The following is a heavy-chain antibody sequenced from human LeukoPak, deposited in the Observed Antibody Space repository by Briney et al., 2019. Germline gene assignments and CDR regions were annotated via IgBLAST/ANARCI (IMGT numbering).Heavy chain of an antibody. CDR2: ISSSSIHI. D-gene: IGHD2-8*01. Sequence: GGSLRLSCVASGFTFSSYRMNWVRQAPGKGLEWVSSISSSSIHIYYADSVKGRFTISRDNAKNSVYLQMSSLRAEDTAVYYCARALNGDHEDYWGQGTLVTVSS. V-gene: IGHV3-21*01. CDR3: ARALNGDHEDY. CDR1: GFTFSSYR. J-gene: IGHJ4*02.